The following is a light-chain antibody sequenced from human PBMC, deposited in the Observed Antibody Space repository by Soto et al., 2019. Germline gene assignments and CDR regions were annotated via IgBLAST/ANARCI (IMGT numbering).Light chain of an antibody. J-gene: IGKJ4*01. CDR2: AAS. CDR1: QRISSY. CDR3: QQSYSSPLT. V-gene: IGKV1-39*01. Sequence: DIQMTQSPSSLSASVGDRLTITCQASQRISSYLNWYQQRPGKAPKLLIYAASSLQSGVPSRFSGSGSGTDFTLTISSLQPEDFATYYCQQSYSSPLTFGGGTKVEIK.